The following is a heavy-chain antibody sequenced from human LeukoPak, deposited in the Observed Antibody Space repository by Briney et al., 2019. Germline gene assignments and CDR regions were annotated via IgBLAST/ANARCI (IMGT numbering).Heavy chain of an antibody. D-gene: IGHD2-2*01. CDR1: GYTFTGYY. Sequence: GASVKVSCKASGYTFTGYYMHWVRQAPGQGLEWMGWINPNSGGTNYAQKFQGRVTMTRDTSISTAYMELSRLRSDDTAVYYCARDVGYCSITSCILVGVRGAEAAFDLWGEGTIVTVSS. V-gene: IGHV1-2*02. J-gene: IGHJ3*01. CDR3: ARDVGYCSITSCILVGVRGAEAAFDL. CDR2: INPNSGGT.